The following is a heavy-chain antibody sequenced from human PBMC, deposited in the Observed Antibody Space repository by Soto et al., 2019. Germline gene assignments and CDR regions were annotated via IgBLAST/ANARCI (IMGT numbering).Heavy chain of an antibody. D-gene: IGHD3-3*01. V-gene: IGHV2-5*02. CDR2: IYWDDDK. Sequence: QITLNESGPTVVRPTETLTLTCRFSGFSLTTSGVGVGWIRQSPGKAPEWLAIIYWDDDKRYSASLKSRLTITKDTSQTQVVLTVSDLDPTDTATYYCAHRVLRTVFGLVTTTAIYFDFWGQGTPVAVSS. CDR1: GFSLTTSGVG. J-gene: IGHJ4*02. CDR3: AHRVLRTVFGLVTTTAIYFDF.